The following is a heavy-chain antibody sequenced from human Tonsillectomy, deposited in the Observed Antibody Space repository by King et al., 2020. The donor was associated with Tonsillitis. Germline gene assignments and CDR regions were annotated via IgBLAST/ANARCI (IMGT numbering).Heavy chain of an antibody. V-gene: IGHV1-2*02. J-gene: IGHJ4*02. CDR1: GYTFTGYY. CDR3: AKEARASGYGPHDY. CDR2: INPNSGGT. Sequence: VQLVESGAEVKKPGASVKVSCKASGYTFTGYYMHWVRQAPGQGLEWMGWINPNSGGTKYAQNFQGRVTMTRDPSISTVYMDLSGLRSDDTAVYFCAKEARASGYGPHDYWGQGTLVTVSS. D-gene: IGHD5-12*01.